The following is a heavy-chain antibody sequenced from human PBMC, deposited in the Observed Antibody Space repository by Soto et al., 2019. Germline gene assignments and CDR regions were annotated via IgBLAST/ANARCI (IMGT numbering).Heavy chain of an antibody. CDR3: ARAVSWGNDDNLWGTYRLDS. CDR1: GGSFSGYH. CDR2: INHSGST. J-gene: IGHJ4*02. Sequence: QVQLQQWGAGLLKPSETLSLTCAVYGGSFSGYHWSWIRQPPGKGLEWIGEINHSGSTNYNPSLKSRVTISVDTSKIQFSLKLSSVTAADTAVYYCARAVSWGNDDNLWGTYRLDSWGQGTLVTVSS. D-gene: IGHD3-16*02. V-gene: IGHV4-34*01.